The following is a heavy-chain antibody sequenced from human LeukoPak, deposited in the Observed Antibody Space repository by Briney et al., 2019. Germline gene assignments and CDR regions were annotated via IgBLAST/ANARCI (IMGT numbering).Heavy chain of an antibody. V-gene: IGHV1-3*01. J-gene: IGHJ4*02. CDR1: GYTFTNYA. CDR2: INAGNGNT. CDR3: ASLNRNYDSSGNVDY. Sequence: WASVKVSCKASGYTFTNYAMHWVRQAPGQRLEWMGWINAGNGNTKYSQKFQGRVTITRDTSASTAYMEVSSLRSEDTAVYYCASLNRNYDSSGNVDYWGQGTLVTVSS. D-gene: IGHD3-22*01.